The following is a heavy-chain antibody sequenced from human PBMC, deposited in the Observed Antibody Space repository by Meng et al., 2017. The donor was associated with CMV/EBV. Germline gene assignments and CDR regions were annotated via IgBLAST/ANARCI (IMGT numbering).Heavy chain of an antibody. V-gene: IGHV3-21*01. J-gene: IGHJ5*02. CDR1: GFTFSSYS. CDR2: ISSSSYI. D-gene: IGHD1-26*01. Sequence: AASGFTFSSYSMNWVRKAPGKGLEWVSSISSSSYIYYADSVKGRFTISRDNAKNSLYLQMNSLRAEDTAVYYCARDSGSYRLGWFDPWGQGTLVTVSS. CDR3: ARDSGSYRLGWFDP.